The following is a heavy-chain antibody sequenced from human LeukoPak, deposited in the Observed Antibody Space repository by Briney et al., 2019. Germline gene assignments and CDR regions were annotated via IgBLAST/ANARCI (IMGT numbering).Heavy chain of an antibody. CDR3: ARASSTYYYDY. D-gene: IGHD6-13*01. Sequence: GGSLTLSCAASGFTFSDHYMDWVRQAPGKGREWVGRIRNKANSYTTEFAASVKGRFTISRDDSKNSLYLQMNGLKTDDTAVYFCARASSTYYYDYWGQGTLVTVSS. CDR1: GFTFSDHY. V-gene: IGHV3-72*01. J-gene: IGHJ4*02. CDR2: IRNKANSYTT.